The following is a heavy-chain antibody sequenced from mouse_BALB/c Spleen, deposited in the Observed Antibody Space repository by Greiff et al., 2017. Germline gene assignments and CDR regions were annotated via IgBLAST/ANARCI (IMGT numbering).Heavy chain of an antibody. D-gene: IGHD4-1*01. CDR2: ISNGGGST. CDR1: GFTFSSYT. V-gene: IGHV5-12-2*01. Sequence: EVQRVESGGGLVQPGGSLKLSCAASGFTFSSYTMSWVRQTPEKRLEWVAYISNGGGSTYYPDTVKGRFTISRDNAKNTLYLQMSSLKSEDTAMYYCARHRELGRYFDYWGQGTTLTVSS. CDR3: ARHRELGRYFDY. J-gene: IGHJ2*01.